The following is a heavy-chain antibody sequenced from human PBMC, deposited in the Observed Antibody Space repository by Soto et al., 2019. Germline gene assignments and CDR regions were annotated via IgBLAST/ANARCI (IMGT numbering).Heavy chain of an antibody. CDR3: ARASGYSYGGRDAFDI. CDR1: GGSVSSVSYY. V-gene: IGHV4-61*01. D-gene: IGHD5-18*01. CDR2: IYYSGST. J-gene: IGHJ3*02. Sequence: SETLSLTCTVSGGSVSSVSYYWSWIRQPPGKGLEWIGYIYYSGSTNYNPSLKSRVTISVDTSKNQFSLKLSSVTAADTAVYYCARASGYSYGGRDAFDIWGQGTMVTVSS.